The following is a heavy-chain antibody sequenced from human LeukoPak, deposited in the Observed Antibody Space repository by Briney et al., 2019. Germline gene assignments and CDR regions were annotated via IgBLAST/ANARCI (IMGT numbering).Heavy chain of an antibody. CDR1: GGSISSYY. CDR2: TSYSGST. J-gene: IGHJ5*02. D-gene: IGHD1-1*01. Sequence: SETLSLTCTVSGGSISSYYWSWIRQPPGKGLEWIGYTSYSGSTNFNPSLKSRVTISVDTSKDQFSLKLSSVTAADTAVYYCAREGTAGTNLNWFDPWGQGTLVTVSS. V-gene: IGHV4-59*01. CDR3: AREGTAGTNLNWFDP.